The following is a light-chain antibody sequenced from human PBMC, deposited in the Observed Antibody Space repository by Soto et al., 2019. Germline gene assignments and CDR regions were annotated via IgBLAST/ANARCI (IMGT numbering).Light chain of an antibody. CDR3: QQYGSSPLFT. J-gene: IGKJ3*01. CDR2: GAS. CDR1: QSVSSSY. V-gene: IGKV3-20*01. Sequence: EIVLTQSPGTLSLSPGERATLSCRASQSVSSSYLAWYQQKPGQAPRLLIYGASSRATGIPDRFSGSGSGTYFTLTISRLEPEDFAVYYCQQYGSSPLFTFGPGTKVVI.